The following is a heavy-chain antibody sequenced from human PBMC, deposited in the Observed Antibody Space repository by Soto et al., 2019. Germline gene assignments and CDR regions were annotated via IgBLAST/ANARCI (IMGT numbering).Heavy chain of an antibody. CDR1: GASFSPYH. J-gene: IGHJ4*02. CDR2: VNLSGNT. CDR3: ARSPTFYNYVWGNSTY. D-gene: IGHD3-16*01. V-gene: IGHV4-34*01. Sequence: QVQPQQWGAGVLKPSETLSLTCAIYGASFSPYHWSWIRQSPGQGLEWIGEVNLSGNTYYNPSFKTRVTMSVDASKNQFSLKLGSLTAADTAIYYCARSPTFYNYVWGNSTYWGQGALVTVSS.